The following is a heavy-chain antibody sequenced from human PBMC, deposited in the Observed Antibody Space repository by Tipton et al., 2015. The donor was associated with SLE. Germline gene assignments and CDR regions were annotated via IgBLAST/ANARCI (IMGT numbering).Heavy chain of an antibody. J-gene: IGHJ1*01. Sequence: TLSLTCIVSGGSISSSGDYWGWLRQPPGKGLEWIGSIYYSGSTHYNPSLKSRVTISVDTSKNQFSLKLTSVTAADTAVFYCARASGTIAEAGFKHWGQGTQVTVSS. V-gene: IGHV4-39*02. CDR1: GGSISSSGDY. CDR2: IYYSGST. D-gene: IGHD2-15*01. CDR3: ARASGTIAEAGFKH.